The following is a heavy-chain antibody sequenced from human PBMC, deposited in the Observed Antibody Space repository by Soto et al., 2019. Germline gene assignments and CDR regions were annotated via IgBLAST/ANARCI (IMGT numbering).Heavy chain of an antibody. CDR2: IVVGSGNT. D-gene: IGHD2-15*01. V-gene: IGHV1-58*02. J-gene: IGHJ5*02. CDR1: GFTFTRSA. Sequence: QMQLVQSGPEVKKPGTSVKVSCKASGFTFTRSAMQCVRQARGQRLEWIGWIVVGSGNTNSAQKFKERVTITRDMSTSTDYMALSSLRSEDTAVYYCAAGSARILSFDPWGQGTLVTVSS. CDR3: AAGSARILSFDP.